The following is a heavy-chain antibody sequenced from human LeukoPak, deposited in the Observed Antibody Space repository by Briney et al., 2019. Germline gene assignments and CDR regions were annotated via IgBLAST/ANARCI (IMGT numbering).Heavy chain of an antibody. CDR3: ARGSTLYYDILTGYYTPGPFDI. Sequence: PSETLSLTCTVSGGSVSSAGYYWSWIRQPPGKGLECIGYIHYSGSTNYNPSLKSRVTISVDTSKNQFSLKLSSVTAADTAVYYCARGSTLYYDILTGYYTPGPFDIWGQGTMFTVSS. V-gene: IGHV4-61*08. J-gene: IGHJ3*02. D-gene: IGHD3-9*01. CDR1: GGSVSSAGYY. CDR2: IHYSGST.